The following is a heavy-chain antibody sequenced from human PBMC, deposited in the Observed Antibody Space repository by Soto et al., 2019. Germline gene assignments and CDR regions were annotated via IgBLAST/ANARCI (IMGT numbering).Heavy chain of an antibody. CDR1: GFLFSDYY. CDR3: ARTPDCTNGVCSAGFDY. D-gene: IGHD2-8*01. V-gene: IGHV3-11*06. J-gene: IGHJ4*02. Sequence: QVQLAESGGGVVQPGGSLILSCTASGFLFSDYYMSWIRQAPGKGLEWVSYISSSSSYTNYADSVKGRFTISRDNAKNSLYLQMNSLRAEDTAVYYCARTPDCTNGVCSAGFDYWGQGTLVTVSS. CDR2: ISSSSSYT.